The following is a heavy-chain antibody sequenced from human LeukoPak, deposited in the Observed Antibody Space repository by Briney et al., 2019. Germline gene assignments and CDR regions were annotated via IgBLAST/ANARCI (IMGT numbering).Heavy chain of an antibody. J-gene: IGHJ4*02. CDR3: ARTLAGLSFTTD. V-gene: IGHV4-34*01. CDR1: GGSFSGKY. Sequence: PSGTLSLTCAVYGGSFSGKYWTWIRQPPGKGLEWIGEITHSGSTYYNPSLKSRVTISVDTSKNQFSLKLSSVTAADTAVYYCARTLAGLSFTTDWGQGTLVTVSS. CDR2: ITHSGST. D-gene: IGHD3-16*02.